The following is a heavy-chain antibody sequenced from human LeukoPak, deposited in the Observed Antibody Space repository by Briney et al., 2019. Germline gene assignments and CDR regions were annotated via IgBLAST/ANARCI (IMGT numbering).Heavy chain of an antibody. CDR2: MNPNSGNT. Sequence: GASVKVSCKASGYTFTGFDINWVRQVPGQGLEWMGWMNPNSGNTGFVQKFQGRLILTRDASMNTAYMELSSLTSDDTAVYYCVRGNSGSYYLYWGQGTLVTVSS. J-gene: IGHJ4*02. CDR3: VRGNSGSYYLY. CDR1: GYTFTGFD. D-gene: IGHD1-26*01. V-gene: IGHV1-8*02.